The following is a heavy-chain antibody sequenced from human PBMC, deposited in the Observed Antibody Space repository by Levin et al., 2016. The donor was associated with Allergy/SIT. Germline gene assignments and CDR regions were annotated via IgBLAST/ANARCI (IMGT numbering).Heavy chain of an antibody. CDR3: ARLGSWGLRD. V-gene: IGHV3-11*03. D-gene: IGHD3-16*01. J-gene: IGHJ4*02. CDR1: GFTFSTYA. Sequence: GGSLRLSCAASGFTFSTYAMSWVRQAPGKGLEWVSYISSSGSYTNYADSVKGRFTISRDNTKNSLYLQMNSLRDEDTAVYYCARLGSWGLRDWGQGTLVTVSS. CDR2: ISSSGSYT.